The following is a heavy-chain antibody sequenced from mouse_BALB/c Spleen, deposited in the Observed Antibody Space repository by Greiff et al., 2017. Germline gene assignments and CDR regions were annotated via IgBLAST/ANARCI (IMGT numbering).Heavy chain of an antibody. D-gene: IGHD1-1*01. CDR2: IWAGGST. CDR1: GFSLTSYG. CDR3: ARDDYYGSSFDV. J-gene: IGHJ1*01. Sequence: VQLQESGPGLVAPSQSLSITCTVSGFSLTSYGVHWVRQPPGKGLEWLGVIWAGGSTNYNSALMSRLSISKDNSKSQVFLKMNSLQTDDTAMYYCARDDYYGSSFDVWGAGTTVTVSS. V-gene: IGHV2-9*02.